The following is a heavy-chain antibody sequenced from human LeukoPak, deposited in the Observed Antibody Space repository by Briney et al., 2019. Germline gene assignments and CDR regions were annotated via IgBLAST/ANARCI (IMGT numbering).Heavy chain of an antibody. CDR2: ISAYIGNT. CDR1: GYTFTSYG. CDR3: ARDGGSYSIAFDI. Sequence: GASVRVSCKASGYTFTSYGISWVRQAPGQGLEWMGWISAYIGNTKYAQKIQGRVTMTTDTSTSTAYMELRSLRSDDTAVYYCARDGGSYSIAFDIWGQGTMVTVSS. J-gene: IGHJ3*02. D-gene: IGHD1-26*01. V-gene: IGHV1-18*01.